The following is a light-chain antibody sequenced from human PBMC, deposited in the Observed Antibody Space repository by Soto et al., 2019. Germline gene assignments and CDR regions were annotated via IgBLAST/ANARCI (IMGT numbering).Light chain of an antibody. V-gene: IGLV2-23*02. Sequence: QSALTQPASVSGSPGQSITISCSGTYNLVSWYQQHPGKAPKLMIFEVNKRPSGVSYRFSGSKSGNTASLTISALQAEDEADYFCCSYQSSSTPYVFGTGTKLTVL. CDR3: CSYQSSSTPYV. J-gene: IGLJ1*01. CDR1: YNL. CDR2: EVN.